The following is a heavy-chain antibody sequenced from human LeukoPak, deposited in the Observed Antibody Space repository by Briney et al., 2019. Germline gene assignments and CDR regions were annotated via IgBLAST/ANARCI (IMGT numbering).Heavy chain of an antibody. CDR2: ISSSGSYI. J-gene: IGHJ3*02. Sequence: GGSLRLSCAASGFTFSSYSMNWVRQAPGKGLEWVSSISSSGSYIYYADSVKGRFTISRDNAKSSLYLQMNSLRAEDTAVYYCATETYYYDSSGYSNAFDIWGQGTMVTVSS. CDR1: GFTFSSYS. CDR3: ATETYYYDSSGYSNAFDI. V-gene: IGHV3-21*01. D-gene: IGHD3-22*01.